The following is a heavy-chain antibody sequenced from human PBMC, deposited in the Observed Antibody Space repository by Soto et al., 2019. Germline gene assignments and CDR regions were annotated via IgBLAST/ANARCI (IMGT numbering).Heavy chain of an antibody. CDR1: GGSISSSNW. CDR2: IYHSGST. D-gene: IGHD2-2*01. J-gene: IGHJ4*02. CDR3: ASAMSSTSCYKFDY. Sequence: SETLSLTCAVSGGSISSSNWWSWVRQPPGEGLEWIGEIYHSGSTNYNPSLKSRVTISVDKSKNQFSLKLSSVTAADTAVYYCASAMSSTSCYKFDYWGQGTLVTVSS. V-gene: IGHV4-4*02.